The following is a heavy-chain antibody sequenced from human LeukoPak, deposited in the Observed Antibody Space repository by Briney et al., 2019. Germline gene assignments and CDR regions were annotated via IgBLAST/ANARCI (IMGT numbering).Heavy chain of an antibody. J-gene: IGHJ4*02. CDR2: IGISSGNT. CDR3: ARDHNYAFDN. D-gene: IGHD1-1*01. V-gene: IGHV3-48*04. CDR1: GFPFSDYS. Sequence: GGSLRLSCTASGFPFSDYSMNWVRQAPGKGLEWISYIGISSGNTKYADSVKGRFTISADNARNSLYLQMNSLRVEDMAVYYCARDHNYAFDNWGQGTLVSVSS.